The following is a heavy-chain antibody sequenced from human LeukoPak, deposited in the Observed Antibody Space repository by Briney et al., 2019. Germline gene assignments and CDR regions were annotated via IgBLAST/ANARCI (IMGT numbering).Heavy chain of an antibody. CDR2: ISGSGGST. CDR1: GFTFSSYS. V-gene: IGHV3-23*01. CDR3: AKDVRMIRAPDYFDY. J-gene: IGHJ4*02. Sequence: GGSLRLSCAASGFTFSSYSMNWVRQAPGKGLEWVSAISGSGGSTYYADSVKGRFTISRDNSKNTLYLQMNSLRAEDTAVYYCAKDVRMIRAPDYFDYWGQGTLVTVSS. D-gene: IGHD2/OR15-2a*01.